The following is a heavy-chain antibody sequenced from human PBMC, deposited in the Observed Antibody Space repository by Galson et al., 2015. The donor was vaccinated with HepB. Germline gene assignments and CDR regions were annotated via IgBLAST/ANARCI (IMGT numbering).Heavy chain of an antibody. CDR3: ARGGMATRGGPTFDY. CDR2: ISGYYGNT. V-gene: IGHV1-18*01. J-gene: IGHJ4*02. D-gene: IGHD5-24*01. CDR1: GYTFTTYG. Sequence: SVKVSCKASGYTFTTYGISWVRQAPGQGLEWMGRISGYYGNTNYAQKFQGRVTMTTDTSTSTAYMELGGLRSDDTAIYYCARGGMATRGGPTFDYWGQGTLVTVSS.